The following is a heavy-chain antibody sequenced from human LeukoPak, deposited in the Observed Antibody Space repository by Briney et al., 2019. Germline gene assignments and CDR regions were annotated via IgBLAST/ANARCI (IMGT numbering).Heavy chain of an antibody. D-gene: IGHD2-15*01. CDR1: GDSFSAYF. J-gene: IGHJ4*02. Sequence: WETLSLTCAVYGDSFSAYFWSWVRQAPGKPGEYIGEMNHRGRSHSTPSLQTRLTLSVDTSKTQFSLKLPSVTAADTAVYFCARGSSFDGYCSAGACDAGYYDSWGQGTPVTVYS. V-gene: IGHV4-34*01. CDR2: MNHRGRS. CDR3: ARGSSFDGYCSAGACDAGYYDS.